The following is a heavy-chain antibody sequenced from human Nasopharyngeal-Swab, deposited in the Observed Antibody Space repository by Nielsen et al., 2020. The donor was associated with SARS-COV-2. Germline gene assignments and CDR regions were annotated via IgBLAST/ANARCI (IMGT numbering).Heavy chain of an antibody. V-gene: IGHV4-39*07. J-gene: IGHJ4*02. CDR1: GGSISSGDYY. D-gene: IGHD2-21*01. CDR3: ARSLAYCGGDCYSSNGVFDY. CDR2: INHSGST. Sequence: SETLSLTCTVSGGSISSGDYYWSWIRQPPGKGLEWIGEINHSGSTNYNPSLKSRVTISVDTSKNQFSLKLSSVTAADTAVYYCARSLAYCGGDCYSSNGVFDYWGQGTLVTVSS.